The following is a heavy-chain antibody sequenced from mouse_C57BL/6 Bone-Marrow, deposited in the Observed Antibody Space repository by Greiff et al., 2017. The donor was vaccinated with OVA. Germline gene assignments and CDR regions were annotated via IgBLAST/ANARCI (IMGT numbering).Heavy chain of an antibody. CDR2: IYPRDGST. V-gene: IGHV1-85*01. CDR1: GYTFTSYD. D-gene: IGHD3-2*02. CDR3: ARRTAQATPAWFAY. J-gene: IGHJ3*01. Sequence: QVHVKQSGPELVKPGASVKLSCKASGYTFTSYDINWVKQRPGQGLEWIGWIYPRDGSTKYNEKFKGKATLTVDTSSSTAYMELHSLTSEDSAVYFCARRTAQATPAWFAYWGQGTLVTVSA.